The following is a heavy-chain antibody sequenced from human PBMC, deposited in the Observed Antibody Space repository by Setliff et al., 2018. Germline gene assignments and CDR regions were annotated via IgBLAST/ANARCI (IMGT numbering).Heavy chain of an antibody. CDR1: GASVSSHF. CDR3: ATTGTYRYFDY. D-gene: IGHD1-1*01. Sequence: SETLSLTCNVSGASVSSHFWDWIRQPPGKGLEWIGNIYYSGTTYSNPSLKSRVTMSVDTSKNHLSLRLNSVTASDTAVYYCATTGTYRYFDYWGQGTLVTVSS. CDR2: IYYSGTT. V-gene: IGHV4-59*04. J-gene: IGHJ4*02.